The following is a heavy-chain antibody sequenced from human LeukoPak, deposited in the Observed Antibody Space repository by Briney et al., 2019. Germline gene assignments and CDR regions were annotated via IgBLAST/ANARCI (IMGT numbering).Heavy chain of an antibody. Sequence: SQTLSLTCAISGDSVPTDSAAWTWFRQSPPRALEWLGRTYYRSQWYTDYAGSVQSRIIINPDTSKNQFSLQLNSVTPEDTAVYYCARARSGSYPDYWGQGTLVTVSS. CDR1: GDSVPTDSAA. CDR3: ARARSGSYPDY. V-gene: IGHV6-1*01. J-gene: IGHJ4*02. D-gene: IGHD1-26*01. CDR2: TYYRSQWYT.